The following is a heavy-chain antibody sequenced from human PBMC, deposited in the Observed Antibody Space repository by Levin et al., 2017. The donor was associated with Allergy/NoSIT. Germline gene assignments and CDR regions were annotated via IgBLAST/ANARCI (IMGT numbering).Heavy chain of an antibody. D-gene: IGHD5-24*01. Sequence: PGGSLRLSCTASGFTFGDYAMSWVRQAPGKGLEWVGFIRSKAYGGTTEYAASVKGRFTISRDDSKSIAYLQMNSLKTEDTAVYYCTRVRDGYNYYFDYWGQGTLVTVSS. CDR2: IRSKAYGGTT. CDR3: TRVRDGYNYYFDY. V-gene: IGHV3-49*04. CDR1: GFTFGDYA. J-gene: IGHJ4*02.